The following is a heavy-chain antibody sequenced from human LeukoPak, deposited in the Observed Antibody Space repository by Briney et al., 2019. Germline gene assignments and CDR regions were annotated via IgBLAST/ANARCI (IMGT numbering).Heavy chain of an antibody. CDR1: GFAFDIYS. J-gene: IGHJ4*02. D-gene: IGHD2-15*01. CDR3: ARPLRGSGGLLHEY. Sequence: GGSLRLSCAASGFAFDIYSMNWVRQAPGKGLEWVSYTSSSSGTTHYADSVKGRFTISRDNAKNSLYLQMNSLRDEDTAVYYCARPLRGSGGLLHEYWGQGTLVTVSS. CDR2: TSSSSGTT. V-gene: IGHV3-48*02.